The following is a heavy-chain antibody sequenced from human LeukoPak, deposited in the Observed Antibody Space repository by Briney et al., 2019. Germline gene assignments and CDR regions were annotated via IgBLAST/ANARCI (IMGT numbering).Heavy chain of an antibody. V-gene: IGHV4-34*01. Sequence: SETLSLTCAVYGGSFSGYYWSWIRQPPGKGLEWIREINHSGSTNYNPSLKSRVTISVDTSKNQFSLKLSSVTAADTAVYYCARKERAFDYWGQGTLVTVSS. D-gene: IGHD1-1*01. CDR3: ARKERAFDY. CDR1: GGSFSGYY. J-gene: IGHJ4*02. CDR2: INHSGST.